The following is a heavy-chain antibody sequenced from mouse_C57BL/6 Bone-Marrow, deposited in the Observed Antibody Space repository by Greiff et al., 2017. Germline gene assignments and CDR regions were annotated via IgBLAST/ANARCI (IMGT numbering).Heavy chain of an antibody. CDR3: ARDYDDYGGSYCAMDY. CDR2: IDPSDSYT. D-gene: IGHD1-1*01. CDR1: GYTFTSYW. V-gene: IGHV1-50*01. Sequence: QVQLQQPGAELVKPGASVKLSCKASGYTFTSYWMQWVKQRPGQGLEWIGEIDPSDSYTNYNQKFKGKATLTVDTSSSTAYMQRSSLTSEDSAVYYCARDYDDYGGSYCAMDYWGQGTSVTVSS. J-gene: IGHJ4*01.